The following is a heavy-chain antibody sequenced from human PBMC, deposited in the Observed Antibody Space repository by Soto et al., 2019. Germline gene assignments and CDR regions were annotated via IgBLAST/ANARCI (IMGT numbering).Heavy chain of an antibody. D-gene: IGHD1-1*01. V-gene: IGHV3-11*01. Sequence: GGSLRLSCEASGFTFSDYHMSWIRQAPGKGLEWVPYITAIGNIIYYAASVKGRFTISRDNAKNSLSLQMNSLRADDTAVYFCAREQSDDRYNYGMDVWGQGTTVTVSS. J-gene: IGHJ6*02. CDR2: ITAIGNII. CDR3: AREQSDDRYNYGMDV. CDR1: GFTFSDYH.